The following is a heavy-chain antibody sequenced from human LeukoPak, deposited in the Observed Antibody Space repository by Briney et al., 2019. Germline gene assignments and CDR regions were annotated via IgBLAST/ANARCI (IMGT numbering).Heavy chain of an antibody. D-gene: IGHD4-23*01. V-gene: IGHV3-30-3*01. CDR1: GFTFSSYV. CDR3: AKDWLGNSYFDY. J-gene: IGHJ4*02. CDR2: LSSDGVDK. Sequence: PGGSLRLSCAASGFTFSSYVMHWVRQTPGKGLEWVAILSSDGVDKRYADSVQGRFTVSRDNFKNTLYLQMNSLRAEDTAIYYCAKDWLGNSYFDYWGQGTQVTVSS.